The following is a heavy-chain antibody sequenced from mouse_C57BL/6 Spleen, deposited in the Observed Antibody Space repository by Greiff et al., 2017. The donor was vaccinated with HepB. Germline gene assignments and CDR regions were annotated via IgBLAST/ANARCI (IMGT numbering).Heavy chain of an antibody. CDR2: INPYNGGT. CDR3: ARRGSSAYYCDY. D-gene: IGHD3-2*02. J-gene: IGHJ2*01. V-gene: IGHV1-19*01. Sequence: EVQLQQSGPVLVKPGASVKMSCKASGYTFTDYYMNWVKQSHGKSLEWIGVINPYNGGTSYNQKFKGKATLTVDKSSSTVYMELNSLTSEDSAVYYCARRGSSAYYCDYWGQGNTLTVSS. CDR1: GYTFTDYY.